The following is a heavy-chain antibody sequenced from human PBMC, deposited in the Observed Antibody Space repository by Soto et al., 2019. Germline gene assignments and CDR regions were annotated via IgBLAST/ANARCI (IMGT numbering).Heavy chain of an antibody. CDR2: ISSSGSST. Sequence: GGSLRLSCAASGFTFSSYSMNWVRQAPGKGLEWVSGISSSGSSTYYADSVKGRFTISRDNSKNRLYLQMNSLRAEETAVYYCVKDSILLWVGESPKYYFDYWGQGTLVTAPQ. V-gene: IGHV3-23*01. D-gene: IGHD3-10*01. J-gene: IGHJ4*02. CDR3: VKDSILLWVGESPKYYFDY. CDR1: GFTFSSYS.